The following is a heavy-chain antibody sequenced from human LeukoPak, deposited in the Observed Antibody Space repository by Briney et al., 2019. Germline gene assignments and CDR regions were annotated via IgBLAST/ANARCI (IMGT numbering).Heavy chain of an antibody. V-gene: IGHV3-21*01. J-gene: IGHJ3*01. CDR3: ARRARDAFDL. CDR1: GFTFSTSS. CDR2: ISSGSTSI. Sequence: GGSQRLSCAASGFTFSTSSMHWVRQAPGKGPEWVSSISSGSTSIHYVDSVKGRFTISRDNAKSSLYLQMYSLGAEDTAVYYCARRARDAFDLWGQGTMVTVSS. D-gene: IGHD4/OR15-4a*01.